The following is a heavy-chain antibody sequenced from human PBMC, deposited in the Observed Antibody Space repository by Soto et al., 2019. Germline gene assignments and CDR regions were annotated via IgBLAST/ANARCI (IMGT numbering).Heavy chain of an antibody. Sequence: AETLSLTCAVSGGSIRRSNWWSWVRQPPGKGLEWIGEIYHIGSTNYKPSLNSRDTISVDKSKNQFSLKLSSVTAADPAVYYCARDRGILRGWDHSYYYYGMDVWGQGTTVTVSS. CDR1: GGSIRRSNW. CDR2: IYHIGST. D-gene: IGHD6-13*01. J-gene: IGHJ6*02. V-gene: IGHV4-4*02. CDR3: ARDRGILRGWDHSYYYYGMDV.